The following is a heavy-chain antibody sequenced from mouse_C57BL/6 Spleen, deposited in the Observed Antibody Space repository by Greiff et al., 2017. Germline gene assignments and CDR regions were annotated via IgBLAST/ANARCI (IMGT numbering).Heavy chain of an antibody. J-gene: IGHJ4*01. V-gene: IGHV1-66*01. CDR1: GYSFTSYY. D-gene: IGHD2-3*01. CDR3: ARSRYDYAMDY. CDR2: IYPGSGNT. Sequence: VQLQQSGPELVKPGASVKISCKASGYSFTSYYIHWVKQRPGQGLEWIGWIYPGSGNTKYNEKFKGKATLTADTSSSTAYMQLSSLTSEDSAVYYCARSRYDYAMDYWGQGTSVTVSS.